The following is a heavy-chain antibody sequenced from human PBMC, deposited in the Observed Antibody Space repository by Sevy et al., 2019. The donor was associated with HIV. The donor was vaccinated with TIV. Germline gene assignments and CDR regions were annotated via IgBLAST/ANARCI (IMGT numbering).Heavy chain of an antibody. CDR1: GLTVGSLS. Sequence: GGSLRLSCVASGLTVGSLSINWVRQAPGKGLEWVSLIYSAGTTFYSDSMKGRFTISRDNSNNTLDLQMNSLRAEATAIYYCARLKGASSSYAMDAWGQGTTVTVSS. D-gene: IGHD2-2*01. V-gene: IGHV3-53*01. CDR3: ARLKGASSSYAMDA. CDR2: IYSAGTT. J-gene: IGHJ6*02.